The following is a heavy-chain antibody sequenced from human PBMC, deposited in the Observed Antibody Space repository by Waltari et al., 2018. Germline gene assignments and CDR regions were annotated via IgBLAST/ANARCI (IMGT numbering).Heavy chain of an antibody. Sequence: EVQLVESGGGLIQSGGSLRLSCAASGFTVSSNYMSWVRQAPGKGLEWVSVIYSGGSTYYADSGKGRFTISRDNSKNTLYLQMNSLRAEDTAVYYCARDRPQWELLGGYYGMDVWGQGTTVTVSS. CDR2: IYSGGST. CDR1: GFTVSSNY. V-gene: IGHV3-53*01. D-gene: IGHD1-26*01. J-gene: IGHJ6*02. CDR3: ARDRPQWELLGGYYGMDV.